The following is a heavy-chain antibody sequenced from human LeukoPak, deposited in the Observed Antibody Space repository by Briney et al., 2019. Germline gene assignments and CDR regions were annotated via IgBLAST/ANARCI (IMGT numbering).Heavy chain of an antibody. CDR3: ARVAMVRTFDY. Sequence: PGGSVRLYCAAPGFTFSSYAMHWVRQAPGKGLEWVAVLSYDASNKYYADSVKGRFTISRDNSKNTLYLQMNSLRAEDTAVYYCARVAMVRTFDYWGQGTLVTVSS. D-gene: IGHD3-10*01. CDR1: GFTFSSYA. J-gene: IGHJ4*02. CDR2: LSYDASNK. V-gene: IGHV3-30-3*01.